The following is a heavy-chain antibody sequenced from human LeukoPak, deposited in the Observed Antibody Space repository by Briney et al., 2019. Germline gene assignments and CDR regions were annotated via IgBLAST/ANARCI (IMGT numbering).Heavy chain of an antibody. D-gene: IGHD4-17*01. CDR2: IYYSGGI. CDR3: ARKTTTGPTKAAFDI. Sequence: SETLSLTCTVSGGSVNSGSYYWAWIRQPPGKGLEWIGHIYYSGGIYYNPSLKSRVTMSVDTSKNQFSLKLSSVTAVDTAVYYCARKTTTGPTKAAFDIWGQGTMLTVSS. J-gene: IGHJ3*02. V-gene: IGHV4-39*07. CDR1: GGSVNSGSYY.